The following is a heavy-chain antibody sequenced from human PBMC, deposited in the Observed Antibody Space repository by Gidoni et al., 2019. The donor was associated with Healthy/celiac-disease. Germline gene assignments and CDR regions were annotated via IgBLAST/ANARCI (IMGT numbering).Heavy chain of an antibody. D-gene: IGHD3-10*01. CDR2: ISSSSSTI. CDR3: ARDAPYYYDWGNYFDY. J-gene: IGHJ4*02. CDR1: GFTFRSYS. Sequence: EVQLVESGGGLVQPGGSLRLSCAASGFTFRSYSMNWVRQAPGKGLEWVSYISSSSSTIYYADSVKGRFTISRDNAKNSLYLQMNSLRDEDTAVYYCARDAPYYYDWGNYFDYWGQGTLVTVSS. V-gene: IGHV3-48*02.